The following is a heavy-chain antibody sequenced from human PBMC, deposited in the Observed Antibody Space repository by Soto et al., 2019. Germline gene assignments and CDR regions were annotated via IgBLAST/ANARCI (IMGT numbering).Heavy chain of an antibody. D-gene: IGHD3-9*01. V-gene: IGHV4-34*01. CDR1: GGSFSGYY. J-gene: IGHJ6*02. Sequence: SETLSLTCAVYGGSFSGYYWSWIRQPPGKGLEWIGYIYDSGSSYYNPSLKSRVTISVDRSKNQFSLKLSSVTAADTAVYYCVRVRYDILTGPNGDYYYYYGMDVWGQGTTVTVSS. CDR2: IYDSGSS. CDR3: VRVRYDILTGPNGDYYYYYGMDV.